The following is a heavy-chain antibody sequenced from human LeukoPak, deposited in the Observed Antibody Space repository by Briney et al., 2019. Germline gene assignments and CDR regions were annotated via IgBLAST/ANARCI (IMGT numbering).Heavy chain of an antibody. CDR2: IYYSGST. J-gene: IGHJ6*03. D-gene: IGHD5-18*01. CDR1: GGSISSYY. CDR3: AKDPAAMGPGYHYYYMDV. V-gene: IGHV4-59*01. Sequence: PSETLSLTCTVSGGSISSYYWSWTRQPPGKGLEWIGYIYYSGSTNYNPSLKSRVTISVDTSKNQFSLKLSSVTAADTAVYYCAKDPAAMGPGYHYYYMDVWGKGTTVTVSS.